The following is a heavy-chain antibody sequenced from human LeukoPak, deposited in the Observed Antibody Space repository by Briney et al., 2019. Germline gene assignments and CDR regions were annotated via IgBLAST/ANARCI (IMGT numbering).Heavy chain of an antibody. V-gene: IGHV1-18*01. J-gene: IGHJ4*02. D-gene: IGHD2-2*01. CDR3: ARDSRGIPAATDY. Sequence: ASVKVSCKASGYTFTSYGISWVRQAPGQGLEWMGWISTYNGNTNYAQKLQGRITMTTDTSTNTAYMELRSLRSDDTAVYYCARDSRGIPAATDYWGQGTLVTVSS. CDR1: GYTFTSYG. CDR2: ISTYNGNT.